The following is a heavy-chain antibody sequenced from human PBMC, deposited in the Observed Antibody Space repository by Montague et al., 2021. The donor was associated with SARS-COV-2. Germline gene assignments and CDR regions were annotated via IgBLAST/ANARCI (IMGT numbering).Heavy chain of an antibody. CDR3: ARGGGNSADYYNYTMDV. Sequence: SETLSLTCTVSGGSISSYYWTWIQQPPGKGLESIGYIYHNGSTKYNPSLNSRVTISVDTSKNQFSLKLSSVSVADTAVYYCARGGGNSADYYNYTMDVWGQGTTVTVFS. CDR2: IYHNGST. D-gene: IGHD4-23*01. J-gene: IGHJ6*02. V-gene: IGHV4-59*01. CDR1: GGSISSYY.